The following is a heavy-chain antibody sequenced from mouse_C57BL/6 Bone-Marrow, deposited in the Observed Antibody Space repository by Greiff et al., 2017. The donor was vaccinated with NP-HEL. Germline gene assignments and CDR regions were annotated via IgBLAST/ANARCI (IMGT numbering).Heavy chain of an antibody. Sequence: QVQLKQPGAELVMPGASVKLSCKASGYTFTSYWMHWVQQRPGQGLEWIGEIDPSDSYTNYNQKFKGKSTLTVDKSSSTAYMQLSSLTSEDSAVYYCARPSDYYGSSPFAYWGQGTLVTVSA. J-gene: IGHJ3*01. CDR3: ARPSDYYGSSPFAY. D-gene: IGHD1-1*01. CDR2: IDPSDSYT. V-gene: IGHV1-69*01. CDR1: GYTFTSYW.